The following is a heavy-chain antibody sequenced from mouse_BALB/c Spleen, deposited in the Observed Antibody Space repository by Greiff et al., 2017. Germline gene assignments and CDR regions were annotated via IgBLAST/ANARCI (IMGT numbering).Heavy chain of an antibody. V-gene: IGHV5-17*02. Sequence: EVQGVESGGGLVQPGGSRKLSCAASGFTFSSFGMHWVRQAPEKGLEWVAYISSGSSTIYYADTVKGRFTISRDNPKNTLFLQMTSLRSEDTAMYYCARGNYVSYWYFDVWGAGTTVTVAS. CDR2: ISSGSSTI. CDR3: ARGNYVSYWYFDV. J-gene: IGHJ1*01. D-gene: IGHD2-1*01. CDR1: GFTFSSFG.